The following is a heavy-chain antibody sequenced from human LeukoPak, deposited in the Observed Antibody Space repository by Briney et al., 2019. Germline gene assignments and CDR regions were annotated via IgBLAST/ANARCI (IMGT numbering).Heavy chain of an antibody. D-gene: IGHD6-19*01. CDR2: ISGYNGNT. CDR1: GYIFSTYG. V-gene: IGHV1-18*01. CDR3: ARRRSEEFDFDC. J-gene: IGHJ4*02. Sequence: ASVKVSCKASGYIFSTYGISWVRHAPGQGLEWMGCISGYNGNTNYAQKPQGRVTMTTDTSTSTAYMELRRLRSDDTAVYYCARRRSEEFDFDCWGQGTLVTVSS.